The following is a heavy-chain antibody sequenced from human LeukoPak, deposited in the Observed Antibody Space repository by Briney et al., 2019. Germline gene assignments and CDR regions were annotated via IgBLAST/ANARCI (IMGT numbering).Heavy chain of an antibody. V-gene: IGHV3-30*02. CDR3: AKRHTTGWYLFDY. CDR1: GFTFSSYG. Sequence: PGGSLRLSCAASGFTFSSYGMHWVRQAPGKGLEWVSFIRYDGSNKYYADSVKGRITISRDSSKNTLFLEMNSLRVEDTAVYYCAKRHTTGWYLFDYWGQGTLVTVSS. CDR2: IRYDGSNK. D-gene: IGHD6-19*01. J-gene: IGHJ4*02.